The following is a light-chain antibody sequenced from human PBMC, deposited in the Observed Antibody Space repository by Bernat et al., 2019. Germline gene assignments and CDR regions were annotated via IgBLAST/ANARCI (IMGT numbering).Light chain of an antibody. J-gene: IGKJ1*01. CDR2: DAS. CDR1: QSVSSS. V-gene: IGKV3-11*01. Sequence: EIVLTQSPATLSLSPGEKDTLSCRASQSVSSSLAWYQQKPGQAPRLVIYDASNRATGVPARFSGGGSGTDFTLTISSLEPDDSAVYYCQQRSNWPPAWTFGQGTKVELK. CDR3: QQRSNWPPAWT.